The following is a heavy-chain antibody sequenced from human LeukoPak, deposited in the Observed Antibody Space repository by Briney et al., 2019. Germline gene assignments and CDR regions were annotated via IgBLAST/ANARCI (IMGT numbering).Heavy chain of an antibody. CDR1: GFTFSSYS. Sequence: GGSLRLSCAASGFTFSSYSMNWVRQAPGKGLEWVSSISSSSSYIYYADSVKGRFTISRDNAKNSLYLQMNSLRAEDTAVYYCARWLPRDHDAFDIWGQGTMVTVSS. V-gene: IGHV3-21*01. CDR2: ISSSSSYI. D-gene: IGHD5-12*01. CDR3: ARWLPRDHDAFDI. J-gene: IGHJ3*02.